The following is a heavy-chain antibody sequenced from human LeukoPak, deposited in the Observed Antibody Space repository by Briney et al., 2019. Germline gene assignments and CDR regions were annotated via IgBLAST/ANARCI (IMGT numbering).Heavy chain of an antibody. CDR3: ASVFGKGSGTNWFDP. J-gene: IGHJ5*02. CDR2: ISSSSSTI. D-gene: IGHD3-10*01. Sequence: PGGSLRFSCAASGFTFSSYSMNWVRQAPGKGLEWVSYISSSSSTIYYADSVKGRFAISRDNAKNSLYLQMNSLRAEDTAVYYCASVFGKGSGTNWFDPWGQGTLVTVSS. V-gene: IGHV3-48*01. CDR1: GFTFSSYS.